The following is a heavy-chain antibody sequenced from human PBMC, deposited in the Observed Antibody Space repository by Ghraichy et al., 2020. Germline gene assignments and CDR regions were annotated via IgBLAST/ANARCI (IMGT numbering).Heavy chain of an antibody. CDR3: ARGWELLRFSGAFDI. CDR2: INPSGGST. CDR1: GYTFTSYY. V-gene: IGHV1-46*01. Sequence: ASVKVSCKASGYTFTSYYMHWVRQAPGQGLEWMGIINPSGGSTSYAQKFQGRVTMTRDTSTSTVYMELSSLRSEDTAVYYCARGWELLRFSGAFDIWGQGTMVTVSS. J-gene: IGHJ3*02. D-gene: IGHD1-26*01.